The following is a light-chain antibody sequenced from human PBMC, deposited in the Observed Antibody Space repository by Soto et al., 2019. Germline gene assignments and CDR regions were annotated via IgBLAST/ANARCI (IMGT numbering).Light chain of an antibody. Sequence: QSVLTQPPSVSGAPGQRVTISCTGSSSNIGAGYDVHWYQQLPGTAPKLLIYGNSNRPSGVPDRFSGSKSVTSASLAITGLQAADEADYYCQSYDSSLSGWVLGGGTKLTVL. CDR2: GNS. J-gene: IGLJ3*02. V-gene: IGLV1-40*01. CDR3: QSYDSSLSGWV. CDR1: SSNIGAGYD.